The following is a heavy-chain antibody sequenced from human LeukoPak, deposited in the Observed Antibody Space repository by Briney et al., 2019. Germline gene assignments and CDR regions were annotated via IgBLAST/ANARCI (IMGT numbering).Heavy chain of an antibody. Sequence: GGSLRLSCAASGFTFSSYGMHWVRQAPGKGLEWVAVISYDGSNKYYADSVKGRFTISRENAKNSLYLQMNSLRAGDTAVYYCARGDTMVRGGFDPWGQGTLVTVSS. J-gene: IGHJ5*02. CDR1: GFTFSSYG. CDR2: ISYDGSNK. V-gene: IGHV3-30*03. CDR3: ARGDTMVRGGFDP. D-gene: IGHD3-10*01.